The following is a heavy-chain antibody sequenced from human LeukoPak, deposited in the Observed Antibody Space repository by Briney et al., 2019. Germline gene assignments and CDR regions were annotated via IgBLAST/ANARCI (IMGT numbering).Heavy chain of an antibody. CDR2: ISWNSGSI. D-gene: IGHD3-10*01. Sequence: GGSLRLSCAVSGFTFEDYAMHWVRQAPGKGLDWVAAISWNSGSINYADSVKGRFAISRDNSKNTLYLQMNSLRAEDTAIYYCAKNKGSGSHVNYCMDVWGKGTTVTVSS. CDR1: GFTFEDYA. CDR3: AKNKGSGSHVNYCMDV. V-gene: IGHV3-9*01. J-gene: IGHJ6*03.